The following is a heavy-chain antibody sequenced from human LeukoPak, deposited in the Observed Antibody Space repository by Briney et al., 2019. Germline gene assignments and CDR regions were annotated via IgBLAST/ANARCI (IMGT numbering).Heavy chain of an antibody. V-gene: IGHV4-31*03. J-gene: IGHJ4*02. CDR1: GDSVICGTSF. Sequence: PSETLSLTCTVSGDSVICGTSFWGWIRQHPGKGLEWVGYIHHSGHTYDNPSLQSRVIISMDKSKNQFSLKLNSVTAADTAVYYCARYCSSTSCPFDYWGQGALVTVSS. CDR3: ARYCSSTSCPFDY. CDR2: IHHSGHT. D-gene: IGHD2-2*01.